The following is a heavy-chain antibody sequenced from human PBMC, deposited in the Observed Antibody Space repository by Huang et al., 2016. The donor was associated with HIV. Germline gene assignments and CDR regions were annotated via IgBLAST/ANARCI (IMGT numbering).Heavy chain of an antibody. CDR3: ARTGSYYYGSGIYHFGDY. CDR2: ISTDGTIK. J-gene: IGHJ4*02. Sequence: QVQLVESGGGVVQPGRSLRLSCAASGFAFSSFAMHWLRQGPGKGLQGLAVISTDGTIKNYADSVRGRFTISRDNSKGTVYLQMNSLRPEDTAVYSCARTGSYYYGSGIYHFGDYWGQGTLVTVSS. V-gene: IGHV3-30*01. CDR1: GFAFSSFA. D-gene: IGHD3-10*01.